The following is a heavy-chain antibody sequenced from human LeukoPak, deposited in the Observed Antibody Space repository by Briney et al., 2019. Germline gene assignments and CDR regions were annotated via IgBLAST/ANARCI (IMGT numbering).Heavy chain of an antibody. Sequence: PSETLSLTCTVSGGSISSSSYYWGWIRQPPGKGLEWIGSIYYSGSTYYNPSLKSRVTISVDTSKNQLSLKLSSVTAADTAVYYCARQINLAFDIWGQGTMVTVSS. J-gene: IGHJ3*02. CDR1: GGSISSSSYY. V-gene: IGHV4-39*07. D-gene: IGHD3-16*01. CDR2: IYYSGST. CDR3: ARQINLAFDI.